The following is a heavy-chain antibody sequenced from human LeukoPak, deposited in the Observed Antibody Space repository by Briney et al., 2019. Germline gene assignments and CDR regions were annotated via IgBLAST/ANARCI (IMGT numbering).Heavy chain of an antibody. V-gene: IGHV1-2*02. D-gene: IGHD3-3*02. CDR1: GYTFTGYY. CDR2: VNPNSGGT. CDR3: ARETPLASRAFDI. Sequence: ASVKVSCKASGYTFTGYYMHWVRQSPRHGLEWMGWVNPNSGGTNYAQRFQGRVTMTRDTSISTAYMELSRLRSDDTAVYYCARETPLASRAFDIWGQGKMVTVSS. J-gene: IGHJ3*02.